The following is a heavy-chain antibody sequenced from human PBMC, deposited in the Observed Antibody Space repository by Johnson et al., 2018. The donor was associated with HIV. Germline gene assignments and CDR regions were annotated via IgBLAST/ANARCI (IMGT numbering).Heavy chain of an antibody. CDR3: ARGVWWELQGDAFDI. CDR1: GFTVSNIF. CDR2: TYSDGDT. J-gene: IGHJ3*02. V-gene: IGHV3-53*01. D-gene: IGHD1-26*01. Sequence: VQLVESGGGLIQPGGSLRLSCAASGFTVSNIFMNWVRQAPGKGLEWLSVTYSDGDTYYADSVKGRFTNSRDNAKNTMYLQMNSLRTEDTAVYYCARGVWWELQGDAFDIWGQGTMVTVSS.